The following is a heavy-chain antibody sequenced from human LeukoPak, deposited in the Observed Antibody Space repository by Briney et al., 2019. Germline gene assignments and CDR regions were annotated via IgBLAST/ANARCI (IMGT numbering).Heavy chain of an antibody. J-gene: IGHJ4*02. CDR1: GYTFTGYY. V-gene: IGHV1-46*01. Sequence: ASVKVSCKASGYTFTGYYMHWVRQAPGQGLEWLGIINPSGGSTSYAQKFQGRVTMTRDMSTSTVYMELSSLRSEDTAVYYCARPTHSSGWSFDYWGQGTLVTVSS. D-gene: IGHD6-19*01. CDR3: ARPTHSSGWSFDY. CDR2: INPSGGST.